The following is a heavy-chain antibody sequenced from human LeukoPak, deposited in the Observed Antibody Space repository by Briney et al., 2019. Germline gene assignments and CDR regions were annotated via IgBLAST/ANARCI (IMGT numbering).Heavy chain of an antibody. CDR2: INHSGST. D-gene: IGHD4-17*01. V-gene: IGHV4-34*01. Sequence: SETLSLTCAVYGGSFSGYYWSWIRQPPGKGLEWIGEINHSGSTNYNPSLKSRVTISVDTSKNQFSLKLSSVTAADTAVYYCARGPTTVTRYNWFDPWGQGTLVTVSS. CDR1: GGSFSGYY. J-gene: IGHJ5*02. CDR3: ARGPTTVTRYNWFDP.